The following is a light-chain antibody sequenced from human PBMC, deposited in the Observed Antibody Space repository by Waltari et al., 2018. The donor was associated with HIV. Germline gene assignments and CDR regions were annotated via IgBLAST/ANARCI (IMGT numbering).Light chain of an antibody. CDR2: KAS. CDR3: QLYNSYSGT. Sequence: EIQMTQSPSTLSASVGDRVTITCRASQNINTWLAWYQQKPGKAPKILIYKASSLESGVPSRFSGSGSGTEFTLTISSLQPYDFATYYCQLYNSYSGTFGQGTRVEIK. V-gene: IGKV1-5*03. CDR1: QNINTW. J-gene: IGKJ1*01.